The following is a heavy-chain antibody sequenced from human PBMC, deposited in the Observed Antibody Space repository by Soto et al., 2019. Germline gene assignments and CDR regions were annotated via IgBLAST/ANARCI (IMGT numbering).Heavy chain of an antibody. CDR1: VCIFSSHW. V-gene: IGHV3-74*01. CDR2: IGPDGSNM. CDR3: VRDTNWAYEY. J-gene: IGHJ4*02. Sequence: PGGSLRLSCASSVCIFSSHWMHCVRQSPGKGLVWVSHIGPDGSNMRDADSVQGRFTISRDNARNTLYLQMNSLRDEDTAVYYCVRDTNWAYEYLGQGSLGTVSS. D-gene: IGHD1-1*01.